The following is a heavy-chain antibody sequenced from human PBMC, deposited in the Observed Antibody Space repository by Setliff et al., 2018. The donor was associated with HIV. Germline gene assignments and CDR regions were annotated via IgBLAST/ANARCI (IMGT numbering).Heavy chain of an antibody. V-gene: IGHV4-34*01. CDR1: GGSFSGYY. CDR2: INHSGST. Sequence: PSETLSLTCAVYGGSFSGYYXGWIRQPPGKGLEWIGEINHSGSTNYNPSLKSRVTISVDTSKNQFSLKLSSVTAADTAVYYCARAYSSGRYDAFDIWGQGTMVTVSS. J-gene: IGHJ3*02. CDR3: ARAYSSGRYDAFDI. D-gene: IGHD6-19*01.